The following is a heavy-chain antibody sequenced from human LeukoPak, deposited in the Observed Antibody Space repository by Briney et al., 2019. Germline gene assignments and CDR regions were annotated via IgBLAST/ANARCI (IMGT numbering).Heavy chain of an antibody. CDR3: ARDIGSGRYQFDY. D-gene: IGHD3-10*01. Sequence: TGGSLRLSCAASGFTFSSYSMNWVRQAPGKGLEWVSSISSSSYINYSDSVKGRFTISRDNAKNSLYLQMNSLRADDTAVYYCARDIGSGRYQFDYWGQGTLVTVSS. V-gene: IGHV3-21*01. CDR2: ISSSSYI. CDR1: GFTFSSYS. J-gene: IGHJ4*02.